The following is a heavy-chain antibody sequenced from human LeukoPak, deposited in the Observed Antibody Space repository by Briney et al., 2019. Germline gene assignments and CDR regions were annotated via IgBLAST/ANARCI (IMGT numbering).Heavy chain of an antibody. D-gene: IGHD3-16*02. Sequence: PGGCLRLSCTGSGITFKAYWMNWVRQAPGKGLEWVANINQDGNVIHYADSVKGRFTTSRDNARSAVSLEMNSLTVEDTAVYYCTTLPHRDSRRYHDLWGQGILVAVSS. CDR2: INQDGNVI. V-gene: IGHV3-7*01. CDR3: TTLPHRDSRRYHDL. J-gene: IGHJ5*02. CDR1: GITFKAYW.